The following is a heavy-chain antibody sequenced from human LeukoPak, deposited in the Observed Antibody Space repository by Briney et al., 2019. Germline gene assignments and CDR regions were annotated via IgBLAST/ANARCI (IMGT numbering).Heavy chain of an antibody. CDR1: GFTVSSNY. V-gene: IGHV3-66*01. CDR2: IYSGGST. J-gene: IGHJ4*02. CDR3: AYSSSWRQFDY. D-gene: IGHD6-13*01. Sequence: PGGSLRLSCAASGFTVSSNYMSWVRQAPGKGLEWVSVIYSGGSTYYADSVKGRFTISRDNSKNTLYLQMNSLRAEDTAVYYCAYSSSWRQFDYWGQGTLVTVSS.